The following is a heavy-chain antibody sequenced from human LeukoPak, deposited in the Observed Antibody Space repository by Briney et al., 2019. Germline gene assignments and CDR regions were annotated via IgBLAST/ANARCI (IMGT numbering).Heavy chain of an antibody. Sequence: GGSLRLSCAASGFNVNNAWMSWVRQAPGKGLEWVGRIRSKIDGRATDYAAPVKGRFTISRDDSKNTLYLQINSLKIEDTAMYYCYTSITDYWGQGTLVTVSS. D-gene: IGHD2-21*01. CDR2: IRSKIDGRAT. V-gene: IGHV3-15*07. J-gene: IGHJ4*02. CDR3: YTSITDY. CDR1: GFNVNNAW.